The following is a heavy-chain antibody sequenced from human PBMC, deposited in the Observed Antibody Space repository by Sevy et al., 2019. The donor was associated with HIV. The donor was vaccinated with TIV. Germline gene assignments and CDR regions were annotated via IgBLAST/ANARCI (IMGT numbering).Heavy chain of an antibody. V-gene: IGHV4-39*01. CDR2: IYYSVST. CDR3: ARQGIAAAGTVDY. D-gene: IGHD6-13*01. CDR1: GGSISSSSYY. J-gene: IGHJ4*02. Sequence: SETLSLTCTVSGGSISSSSYYWGWIRQPPGKGLEWIGSIYYSVSTYYNPSLKSRVTISVDTSKNQFSLKLSSGTAADTAVYYCARQGIAAAGTVDYWGQGTLVTVSS.